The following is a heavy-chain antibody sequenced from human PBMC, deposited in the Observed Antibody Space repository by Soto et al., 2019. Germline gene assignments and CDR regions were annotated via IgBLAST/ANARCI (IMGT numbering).Heavy chain of an antibody. J-gene: IGHJ5*02. CDR3: ARDSGSP. CDR1: GYTFTSYA. CDR2: INAGNGKI. V-gene: IGHV1-3*01. Sequence: ASVKVSCKASGYTFTSYAMHWVRQAPGQRLEWMGWINAGNGKIKYSQKFQGRITITRDTSASTAYMELNSLRSEDTAVYYCARDSGSPWGPGTLVTVSS. D-gene: IGHD3-10*01.